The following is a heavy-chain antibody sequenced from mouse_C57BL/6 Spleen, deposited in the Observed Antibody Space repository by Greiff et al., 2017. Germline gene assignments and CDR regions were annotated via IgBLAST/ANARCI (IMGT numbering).Heavy chain of an antibody. Sequence: EVQGVESGGGLVKPGGSLKLSCAASGFTFSDYGMHWVRQAPEKGLEWVAYISSGSSTIYYADTVTGRFTISRDNAKNTLFLHMTSLRSEDTAMYYCARRTAYYSNSFDYWGQGTTLTVSS. CDR3: ARRTAYYSNSFDY. CDR2: ISSGSSTI. V-gene: IGHV5-17*01. D-gene: IGHD2-5*01. J-gene: IGHJ2*01. CDR1: GFTFSDYG.